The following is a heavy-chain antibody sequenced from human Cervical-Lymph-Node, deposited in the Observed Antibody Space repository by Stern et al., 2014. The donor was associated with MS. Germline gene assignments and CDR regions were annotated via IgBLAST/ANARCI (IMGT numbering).Heavy chain of an antibody. CDR1: GGTFSSYA. J-gene: IGHJ4*02. Sequence: VQLVESGAEVKKPGSSVKVSCTASGGTFSSYAINWVRQAPGQGPEWMGGIIPIVGTANYAQKFQGRVTISADESTSTAYMELSGLRSEDTAVYYCARDRRHYDTSGGYYFDSWGQGTLVTVSS. V-gene: IGHV1-69*01. D-gene: IGHD3-22*01. CDR2: IIPIVGTA. CDR3: ARDRRHYDTSGGYYFDS.